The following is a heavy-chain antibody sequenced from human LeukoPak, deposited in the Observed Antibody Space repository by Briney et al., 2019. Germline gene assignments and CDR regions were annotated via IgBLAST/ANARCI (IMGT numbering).Heavy chain of an antibody. V-gene: IGHV1-69*01. CDR3: ARYCSGGSCYFDY. J-gene: IGHJ4*02. D-gene: IGHD2-15*01. Sequence: GASVKVSCTASGGTFSSYAISWVRQAPGQGLEWMGGIIPIFGTANYAQKFQGRVTITADESTSTAYMELSSLRSEDTAVYYCARYCSGGSCYFDYWGQGTLVTVSS. CDR2: IIPIFGTA. CDR1: GGTFSSYA.